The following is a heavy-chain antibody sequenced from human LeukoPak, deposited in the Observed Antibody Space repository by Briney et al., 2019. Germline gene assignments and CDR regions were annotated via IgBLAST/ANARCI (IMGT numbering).Heavy chain of an antibody. CDR1: GFIFGDHY. Sequence: PGGSLRLSCAASGFIFGDHYMDWVRQAPGKGLEWVGRTRNKANSYTTEYAASVKGRFTISRDASRTSLYLQMSSLKTEDTAVYFCARVSLGGSYFYFDSWGQGTQVTVSS. J-gene: IGHJ4*02. D-gene: IGHD1-26*01. CDR2: TRNKANSYTT. V-gene: IGHV3-72*01. CDR3: ARVSLGGSYFYFDS.